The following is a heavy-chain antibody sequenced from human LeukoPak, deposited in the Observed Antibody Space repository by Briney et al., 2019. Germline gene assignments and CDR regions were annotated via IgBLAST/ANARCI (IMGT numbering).Heavy chain of an antibody. CDR2: MNPNSGNT. D-gene: IGHD4-11*01. Sequence: GASVKVSCKASGYTFTSYDINWVRQATGQGLEWMGWMNPNSGNTGYAQKFQGRVTMTRDTSISTAYMELSRLRSDDTAVYYCARASSSNYGVDPWGQGTLVTVSS. CDR3: ARASSSNYGVDP. CDR1: GYTFTSYD. J-gene: IGHJ5*02. V-gene: IGHV1-8*01.